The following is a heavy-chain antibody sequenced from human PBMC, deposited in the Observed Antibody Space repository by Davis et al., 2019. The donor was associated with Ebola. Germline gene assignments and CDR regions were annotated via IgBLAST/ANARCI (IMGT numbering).Heavy chain of an antibody. J-gene: IGHJ6*04. V-gene: IGHV3-48*02. CDR2: ISSRSSTT. D-gene: IGHD3-10*01. CDR1: GFTFSTYN. Sequence: PGGSLRLSCAASGFTFSTYNMNWVRQAPGTGLEWISYISSRSSTTNYADSVVGRFSISRDNTKNSLYLQMNSLRDEDTAVYYCAREGSYMVRGVVYYYSGMDVWGKGTAVTVSS. CDR3: AREGSYMVRGVVYYYSGMDV.